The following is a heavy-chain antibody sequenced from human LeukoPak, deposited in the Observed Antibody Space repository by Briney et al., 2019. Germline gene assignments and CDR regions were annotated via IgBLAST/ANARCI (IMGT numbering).Heavy chain of an antibody. CDR1: GYTFTSYD. D-gene: IGHD3-22*01. Sequence: GASVKVSCKASGYTFTSYDINWVRQATGQGLEWMGWVNGYNGKTNYVQNLQDRVTMTTDTSTSTAYMELRSLRSDDTAVYYCAREYRDYYDSSGNYLDYWGQGTLVTVSS. V-gene: IGHV1-18*01. J-gene: IGHJ4*02. CDR2: VNGYNGKT. CDR3: AREYRDYYDSSGNYLDY.